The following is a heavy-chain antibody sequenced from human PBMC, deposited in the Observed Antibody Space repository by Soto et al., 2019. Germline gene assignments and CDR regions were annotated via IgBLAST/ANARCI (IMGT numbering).Heavy chain of an antibody. D-gene: IGHD3-3*01. V-gene: IGHV3-48*02. J-gene: IGHJ6*02. CDR2: ISSSSSTI. Sequence: GGSLRLSCAASGFTFSSYSMNWVRQAPGKGLEWVSYISSSSSTIYYADSVKGRFTISRDNAKNSLYLQMNSLRDEDTAVYYCARDSPTYDFWTDCYGMDVWGQGTTVTVSS. CDR3: ARDSPTYDFWTDCYGMDV. CDR1: GFTFSSYS.